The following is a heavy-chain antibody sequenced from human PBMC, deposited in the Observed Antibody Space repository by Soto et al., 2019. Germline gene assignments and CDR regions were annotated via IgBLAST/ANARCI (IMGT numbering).Heavy chain of an antibody. J-gene: IGHJ6*02. CDR1: GGTFSSYG. CDR3: ARSIAARVRRNNYYYYGMDV. CDR2: IIPIFDTA. Sequence: QVQLVQSGGEVKKPGSSVKVSWKASGGTFSSYGISWVRLAPGQGLEWMGGIIPIFDTANYAQKFQGRVTITADESTSTAYMELSSLRSEDTAVYYCARSIAARVRRNNYYYYGMDVWGQGTTVTVFS. D-gene: IGHD6-6*01. V-gene: IGHV1-69*12.